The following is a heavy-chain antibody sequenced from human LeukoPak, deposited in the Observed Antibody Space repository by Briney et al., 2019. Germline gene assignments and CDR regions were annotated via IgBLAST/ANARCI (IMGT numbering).Heavy chain of an antibody. CDR3: ARAGVYGSGRYWFDY. V-gene: IGHV3-7*03. J-gene: IGHJ4*02. D-gene: IGHD6-25*01. CDR1: GFTFNSYW. CDR2: INQGGSEK. Sequence: GGSLRLSCAAAGFTFNSYWMSWVRQAPGKGLEWVANINQGGSEKNYVDSVKGRFTISRDNAKNSLYLQMNSLSSEDTAVYYCARAGVYGSGRYWFDYWGQGTLVTVAS.